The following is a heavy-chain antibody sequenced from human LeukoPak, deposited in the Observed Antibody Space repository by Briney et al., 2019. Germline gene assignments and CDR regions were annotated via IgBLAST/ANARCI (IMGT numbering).Heavy chain of an antibody. CDR2: IRYDGSNK. V-gene: IGHV3-30*02. Sequence: GGSLRLSCAASGFTLSSYGMHWVRQAPGKGLEWVAFIRYDGSNKYYADSVKGRFTISRDNAKNSLYLQMNSLTTEDMAVYYCAKFAEPSTTIDYWGQGTLVTVSS. J-gene: IGHJ4*02. D-gene: IGHD1-14*01. CDR3: AKFAEPSTTIDY. CDR1: GFTLSSYG.